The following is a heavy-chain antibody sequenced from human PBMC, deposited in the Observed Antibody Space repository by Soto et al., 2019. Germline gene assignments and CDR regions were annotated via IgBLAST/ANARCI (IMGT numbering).Heavy chain of an antibody. Sequence: WGSLRLSCAASGFTFSGYGMHWVRQAPGKGLEWAAVIWFDGSKKQYADSVKGRFTISRDNSKNTMYLQMNSLRAEDTAVYFCARDAGYSSSWSALIYYYYYGMDVWGQGTTVTVSS. CDR2: IWFDGSKK. J-gene: IGHJ6*01. CDR1: GFTFSGYG. V-gene: IGHV3-33*01. CDR3: ARDAGYSSSWSALIYYYYYGMDV. D-gene: IGHD6-13*01.